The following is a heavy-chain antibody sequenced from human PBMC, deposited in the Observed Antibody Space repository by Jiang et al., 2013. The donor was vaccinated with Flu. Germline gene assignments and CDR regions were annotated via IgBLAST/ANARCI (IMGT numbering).Heavy chain of an antibody. Sequence: QLVESGGGLVKPGGSLRLSCAASGFTFSTYTMNWVRQAPGKGPEWVSSISSDSTYIHYTDSVKGRFTISRDNAKSSLYLQMDSLRAEDAAVYYCARERLLSYFGMDAWGQGTTVTVSS. V-gene: IGHV3-21*01. CDR1: GFTFSTYT. J-gene: IGHJ6*02. D-gene: IGHD1-26*01. CDR2: ISSDSTYI. CDR3: ARERLLSYFGMDA.